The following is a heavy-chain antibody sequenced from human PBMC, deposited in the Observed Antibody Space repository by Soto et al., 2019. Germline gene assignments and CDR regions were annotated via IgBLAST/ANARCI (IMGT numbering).Heavy chain of an antibody. J-gene: IGHJ6*02. CDR3: ARDHYLAVAGRMSAYYYYYGMDV. Sequence: QSQTLSLTCAISGDSVSSNSAAWNWIRQSPSRGLEWLGRTYYRSKWYNDYAVSVKSRITINPDTSKNQFSLQLNSVTPEDTAVYYCARDHYLAVAGRMSAYYYYYGMDVWGQGTTVTVSS. V-gene: IGHV6-1*01. CDR2: TYYRSKWYN. D-gene: IGHD6-19*01. CDR1: GDSVSSNSAA.